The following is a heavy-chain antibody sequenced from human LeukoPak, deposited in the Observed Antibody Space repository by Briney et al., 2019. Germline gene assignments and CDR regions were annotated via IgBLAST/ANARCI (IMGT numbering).Heavy chain of an antibody. D-gene: IGHD3-16*02. J-gene: IGHJ5*02. CDR2: IYYSGST. CDR1: GGSISSYY. CDR3: ARVSTANWFDP. V-gene: IGHV4-59*01. Sequence: SETLSLTCTVSGGSISSYYWSWIRQPPGKGLEWIGYIYYSGSTNYNPSLKSRVIISVDTSKNQFSLKLSSVTAADTAVYYCARVSTANWFDPWGQGTLVTVSS.